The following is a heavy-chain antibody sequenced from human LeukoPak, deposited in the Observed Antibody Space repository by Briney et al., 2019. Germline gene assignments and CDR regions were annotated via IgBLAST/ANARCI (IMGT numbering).Heavy chain of an antibody. J-gene: IGHJ3*02. CDR3: ARAKSSNGNYYLRDAFDM. CDR2: ISSSGNYI. V-gene: IGHV3-21*01. Sequence: AGGSLRLSCVASGFSFSDYDMNWVRQAPGKGLEWVSSISSSGNYIYDAESAKGRFTISRDNAKRSLSLQMDSLRDEDTAVYYCARAKSSNGNYYLRDAFDMWGQGTMVTVSS. D-gene: IGHD3-22*01. CDR1: GFSFSDYD.